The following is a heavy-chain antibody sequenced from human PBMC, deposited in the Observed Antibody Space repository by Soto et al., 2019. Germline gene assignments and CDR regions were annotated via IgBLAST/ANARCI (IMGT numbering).Heavy chain of an antibody. CDR1: GGSISSYY. CDR3: ASTTPPRDGINFDY. J-gene: IGHJ4*02. D-gene: IGHD2-15*01. Sequence: SETLSLTCTVSGGSISSYYWSWIRQPPGKGLEWIGYIYCSGSTNYNPSLKKRVTISVDTSKNQFSLKLSSVTAADTAVYYCASTTPPRDGINFDYWGQGTLVTVSS. V-gene: IGHV4-59*01. CDR2: IYCSGST.